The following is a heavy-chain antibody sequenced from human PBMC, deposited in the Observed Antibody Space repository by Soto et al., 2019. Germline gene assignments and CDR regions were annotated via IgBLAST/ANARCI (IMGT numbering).Heavy chain of an antibody. D-gene: IGHD2-2*01. CDR2: ISIGSGSI. J-gene: IGHJ3*01. CDR3: MRDSRWVFEF. V-gene: IGHV3-48*02. Sequence: EVHLVESGGGLVQPGGSLRVSCAASGFTFSNYAMNWVRQAPGKGLEWVSYISIGSGSIFYADCVKGRFTISRDDAKNSRYLQMHNLRDEDTAVYYCMRDSRWVFEFCGQGTMVTVSS. CDR1: GFTFSNYA.